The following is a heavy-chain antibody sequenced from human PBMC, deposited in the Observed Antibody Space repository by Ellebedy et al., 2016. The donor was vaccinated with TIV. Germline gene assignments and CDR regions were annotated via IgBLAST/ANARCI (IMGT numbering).Heavy chain of an antibody. V-gene: IGHV3-23*01. CDR3: AKFRGLTWFGDFTDY. CDR2: IDGTSYRT. D-gene: IGHD3-10*01. J-gene: IGHJ4*02. Sequence: GESLKISCAASGFIIRGDWIGWVPPAPGRGLEWVAAIDGTSYRTFYADSVEGRFTISRDNSKNTLYLQMNRLGVEDTAVYYCAKFRGLTWFGDFTDYWGQGTLVTVSS. CDR1: GFIIRGDW.